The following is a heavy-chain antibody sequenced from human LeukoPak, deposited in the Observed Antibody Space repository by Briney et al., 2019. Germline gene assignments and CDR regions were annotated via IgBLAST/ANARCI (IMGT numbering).Heavy chain of an antibody. CDR3: AGGEDIVVVPAAMGY. D-gene: IGHD2-2*01. V-gene: IGHV4-34*01. CDR1: GGSFSGYY. J-gene: IGHJ4*02. CDR2: INHSGST. Sequence: SETLSLTCAVYGGSFSGYYWSWIRQPPGKGLEWIGEINHSGSTNYNPSLKSRVSVDTSKNQFSLKLSSVTAADTAVYYCAGGEDIVVVPAAMGYWGQGTLVTVSS.